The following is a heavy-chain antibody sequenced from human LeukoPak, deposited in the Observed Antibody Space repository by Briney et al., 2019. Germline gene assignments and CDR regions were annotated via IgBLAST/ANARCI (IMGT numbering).Heavy chain of an antibody. Sequence: ASVKVSCKTSGYTFSRYDIHWVRQATGQGLEWMGWMNPNSGNTGYAQKFQGRVTLTRNASINTAYMDLSSLTSEDTAVHYCARGLGSTGSEGDNWFGPWGQGTLVTVSS. CDR2: MNPNSGNT. J-gene: IGHJ5*02. V-gene: IGHV1-8*03. CDR3: ARGLGSTGSEGDNWFGP. CDR1: GYTFSRYD. D-gene: IGHD6-25*01.